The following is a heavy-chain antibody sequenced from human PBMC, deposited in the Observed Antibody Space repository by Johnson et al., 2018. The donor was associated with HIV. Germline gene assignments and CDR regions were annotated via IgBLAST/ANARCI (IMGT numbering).Heavy chain of an antibody. CDR1: GFTVSSYY. D-gene: IGHD5-24*01. J-gene: IGHJ3*02. CDR2: LFSGGST. Sequence: VQLVESGGGLVQPGGSLRLSCAASGFTVSSYYMSWVRQAPGKGLEWVSVLFSGGSTYYADSVKGRFTISRDNSKNTLYLQMNSLRAEDTAVYYCARACRDGYPCDAFDIWGQGTMVTVSS. V-gene: IGHV3-66*01. CDR3: ARACRDGYPCDAFDI.